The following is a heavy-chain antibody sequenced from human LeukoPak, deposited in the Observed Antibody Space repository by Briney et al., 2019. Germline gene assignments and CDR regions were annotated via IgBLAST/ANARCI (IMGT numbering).Heavy chain of an antibody. CDR3: AREGKRDYDYVWGSYRLNWFDP. V-gene: IGHV1-2*02. J-gene: IGHJ5*02. D-gene: IGHD3-16*02. CDR1: GYTFTGYY. CDR2: INPNSGGT. Sequence: ASVKVSCEASGYTFTGYYMHWVRQAPGQGLEWMGWINPNSGGTNYAQKFQGRVTMTRDTSISTAYMELSRLRSDDTAVYYCAREGKRDYDYVWGSYRLNWFDPWGQGTLVTVSS.